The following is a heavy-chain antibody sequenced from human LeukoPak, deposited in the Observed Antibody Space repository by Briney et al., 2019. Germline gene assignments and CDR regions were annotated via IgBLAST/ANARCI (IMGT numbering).Heavy chain of an antibody. J-gene: IGHJ4*02. CDR1: GFTFSSYS. D-gene: IGHD2-8*02. CDR2: ISSSSSYI. Sequence: GGSLRLSCAASGFTFSSYSMNWVRQAPGKGLGWVSSISSSSSYIYYADSVKGRFTISRDNAKNSLYLQMNSLRAEDTAVYYCAREVVYAIPLFDYWGQGTLVTVSS. CDR3: AREVVYAIPLFDY. V-gene: IGHV3-21*01.